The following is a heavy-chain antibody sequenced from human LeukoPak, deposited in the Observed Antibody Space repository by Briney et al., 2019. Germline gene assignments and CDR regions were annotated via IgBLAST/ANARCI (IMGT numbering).Heavy chain of an antibody. J-gene: IGHJ4*02. CDR2: ISGSGGST. CDR1: GFSFSSYA. V-gene: IGHV3-23*01. D-gene: IGHD1/OR15-1a*01. CDR3: AKEIGWNTPTVIDC. Sequence: GGSLRLSRAASGFSFSSYAMSWVRQAPGKGLEWVSSISGSGGSTDYADTMKGRFTISRDSSKNTLYLQMNSLRAEDTAVYFCAKEIGWNTPTVIDCWGQGTLVTVSS.